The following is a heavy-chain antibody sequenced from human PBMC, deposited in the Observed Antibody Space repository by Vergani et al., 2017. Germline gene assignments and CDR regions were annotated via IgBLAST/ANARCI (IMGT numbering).Heavy chain of an antibody. J-gene: IGHJ6*03. CDR3: ARDFRYRSSPQGYNYYYYYYMDV. D-gene: IGHD6-6*01. CDR1: GYTFTSYA. Sequence: QVQLVQSGAEVKKPGASVKVSCKASGYTFTSYAMHWVRQAPGQRLEWMGWINAGNGNTKYSQKFQGRVTITRDTSASTAYMELSSLRSEDTAVYYCARDFRYRSSPQGYNYYYYYYMDVWGKGTTVTVSS. V-gene: IGHV1-3*01. CDR2: INAGNGNT.